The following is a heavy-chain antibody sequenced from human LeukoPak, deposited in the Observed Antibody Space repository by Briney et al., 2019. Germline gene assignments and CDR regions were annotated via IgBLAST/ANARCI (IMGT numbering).Heavy chain of an antibody. CDR1: GYTFTSYG. Sequence: ASVKVSCKASGYTFTSYGISWVRQAPGQGLEWMGWISAYNGNTNYAQKLQGRVTMTTDTSTSTAYMELRSLRSDDTAVYFCARVDCGGGNCYWPLYDSWGPGTLVIVSS. CDR2: ISAYNGNT. D-gene: IGHD2-15*01. V-gene: IGHV1-18*01. CDR3: ARVDCGGGNCYWPLYDS. J-gene: IGHJ4*02.